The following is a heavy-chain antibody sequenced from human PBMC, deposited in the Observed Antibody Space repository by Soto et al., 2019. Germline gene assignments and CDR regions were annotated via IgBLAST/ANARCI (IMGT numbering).Heavy chain of an antibody. J-gene: IGHJ4*02. D-gene: IGHD3-3*01. CDR1: GFTFSSYA. V-gene: IGHV3-30-3*01. CDR3: ARDPSDFWSGYPDY. Sequence: QVQLVESGGGVVQPGRSLRLSCAASGFTFSSYAMHWVRQAPGKGLEWVAVISYDGSNKYYADSVKGRFTISRDNSKNTLYLQMNSLRAEDTAVYYCARDPSDFWSGYPDYWGQGTLVIVSS. CDR2: ISYDGSNK.